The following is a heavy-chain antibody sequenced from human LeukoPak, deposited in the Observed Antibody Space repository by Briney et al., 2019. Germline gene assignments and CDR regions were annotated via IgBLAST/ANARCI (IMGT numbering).Heavy chain of an antibody. Sequence: GGSLRLSCAASGFTFSSYGMHWVRQAPGKGLEWVAVIWYDGSNKYYADSVKGRFTISRDNSKNTLYLQMNSLRAEDTAVYYCARDRSNDYYDSSGYLSRYGMDVWGQGTMVTVSS. J-gene: IGHJ6*02. V-gene: IGHV3-33*01. CDR2: IWYDGSNK. CDR1: GFTFSSYG. D-gene: IGHD3-22*01. CDR3: ARDRSNDYYDSSGYLSRYGMDV.